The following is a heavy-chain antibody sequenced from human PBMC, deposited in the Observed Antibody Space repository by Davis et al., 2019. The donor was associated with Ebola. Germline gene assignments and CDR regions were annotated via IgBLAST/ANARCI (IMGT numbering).Heavy chain of an antibody. D-gene: IGHD5-18*01. CDR1: GYTFTSYS. J-gene: IGHJ6*04. Sequence: AASVKVSCKASGYTFTSYSISWVRQAPGQGLEWMGWISAYNGNTNYAQKLQGRVTLTTDTTPSTAYMELRSLRSDDTAVYYCARDQARGYSFRYYYYGMDVWGKGTTVTISS. CDR3: ARDQARGYSFRYYYYGMDV. V-gene: IGHV1-18*04. CDR2: ISAYNGNT.